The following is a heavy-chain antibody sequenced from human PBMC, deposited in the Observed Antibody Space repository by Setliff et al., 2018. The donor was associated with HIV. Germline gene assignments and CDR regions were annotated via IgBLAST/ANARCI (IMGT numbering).Heavy chain of an antibody. Sequence: GGSLRLSCEASGFTFDDYTMHWVRQAPGKGLEWVSLISRDGGRAFYADSVKGRFTMSRDNNKNSLYLQMNSLTTEDTAFYYCAKDKGKDLWFYFDYWGPGTLVTVS. CDR2: ISRDGGRA. D-gene: IGHD3-10*01. J-gene: IGHJ4*02. V-gene: IGHV3-43*01. CDR3: AKDKGKDLWFYFDY. CDR1: GFTFDDYT.